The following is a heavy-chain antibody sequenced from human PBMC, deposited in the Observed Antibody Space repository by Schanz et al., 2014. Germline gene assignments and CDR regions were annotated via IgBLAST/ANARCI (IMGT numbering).Heavy chain of an antibody. J-gene: IGHJ3*02. CDR3: ARPSGSYFWAFDI. CDR2: IYPDGST. CDR1: GFTFRTYA. V-gene: IGHV3-NL1*01. D-gene: IGHD3-10*01. Sequence: QVQLVESGGGVVQPGGSLRLSCTVSGFTFRTYAVHWVRQAPGMGLEWVSIIYPDGSTNYGDSMKGRFTVSRDEWKNTLYLQMNSLRGEDSAVYYCARPSGSYFWAFDIWGQGTMVTVSS.